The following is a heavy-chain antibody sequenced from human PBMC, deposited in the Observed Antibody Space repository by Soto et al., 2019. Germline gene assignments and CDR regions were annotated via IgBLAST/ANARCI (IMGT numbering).Heavy chain of an antibody. CDR1: EFIFANYA. J-gene: IGHJ4*02. V-gene: IGHV3-23*01. Sequence: GGSLRLSCAASEFIFANYAMNWVRQAPGKGLEWVSSISGSGGGTSYADSVKGRFTISRDNSKNTLSLEMSSLRVEDTGVYYCARDKRGFNRPADYCGQGPLVTVYS. CDR2: ISGSGGGT. CDR3: ARDKRGFNRPADY. D-gene: IGHD2-15*01.